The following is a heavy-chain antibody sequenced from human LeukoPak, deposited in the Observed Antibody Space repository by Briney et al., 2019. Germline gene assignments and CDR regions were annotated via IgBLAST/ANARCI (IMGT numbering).Heavy chain of an antibody. CDR3: AKPDYYGSGSYYGNFDY. J-gene: IGHJ4*02. CDR2: ISGSGGST. V-gene: IGHV3-23*01. CDR1: GFTFGSYA. Sequence: GGSLRLSCAASGFTFGSYAMSWVRQAPGKGLEWVSAISGSGGSTYYADSVKGRFTISRDNSKNTLYLQMNSLRAEDTAVYYCAKPDYYGSGSYYGNFDYWGQGTLVTVSS. D-gene: IGHD3-10*01.